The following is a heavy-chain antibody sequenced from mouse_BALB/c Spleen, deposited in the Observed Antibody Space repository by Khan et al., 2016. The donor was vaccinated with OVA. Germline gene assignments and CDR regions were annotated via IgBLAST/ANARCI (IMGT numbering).Heavy chain of an antibody. CDR3: TRGGYSSFAD. CDR2: IYPGNNET. CDR1: GYTFSSYL. D-gene: IGHD2-12*01. V-gene: IGHV1-5*01. J-gene: IGHJ3*01. Sequence: EVQLQQSGTVLARPGASVKMSCKTPGYTFSSYLIHWVKQRPGQGLEWVGDIYPGNNETTYNEKFKDKAKLTAGTSATTAYMDLSSLTNEDFADYYCTRGGYSSFADWGQGSLVTVSA.